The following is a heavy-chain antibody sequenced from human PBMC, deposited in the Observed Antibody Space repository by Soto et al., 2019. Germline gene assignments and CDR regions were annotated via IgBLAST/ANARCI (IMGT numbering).Heavy chain of an antibody. CDR2: IIPLFRTP. V-gene: IGHV1-69*12. D-gene: IGHD4-4*01. CDR3: ARDNARLQIGGNYYYLLAV. Sequence: QVQLVQSGAEMKEPGSSVKVSCKTSGGTFSSSAISWLRQAPGQGLEWMGGIIPLFRTPDYAQKFQGRVTIAADQSKSTAYMEPRSLTSEDTAVYYCARDNARLQIGGNYYYLLAVWGQGTTITVSS. J-gene: IGHJ6*02. CDR1: GGTFSSSA.